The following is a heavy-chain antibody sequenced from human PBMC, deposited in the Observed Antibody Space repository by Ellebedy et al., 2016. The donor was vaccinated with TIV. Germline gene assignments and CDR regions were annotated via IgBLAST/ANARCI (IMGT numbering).Heavy chain of an antibody. V-gene: IGHV4-30-4*01. D-gene: IGHD5-18*01. CDR3: ARAVDTAIVINY. CDR2: IYSSGNT. J-gene: IGHJ4*02. Sequence: SETLSLTCTVFGGPITSGAYYWSWIRQPPGTGLEWIGYIYSSGNTYYNPSLKSRVTKSLDTSKNQFSLKLSSVTAADSAVYYCARAVDTAIVINYWGQGTLVIVSS. CDR1: GGPITSGAYY.